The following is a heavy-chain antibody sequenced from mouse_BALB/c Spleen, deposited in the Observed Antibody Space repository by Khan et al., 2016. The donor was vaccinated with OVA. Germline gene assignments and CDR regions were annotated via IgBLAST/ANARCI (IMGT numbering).Heavy chain of an antibody. CDR2: IWGDGST. CDR3: ARDLPDSSGFDY. CDR1: GFSLTDYG. D-gene: IGHD3-2*01. Sequence: QVQLKESGPGLVAPSQSLSITCTVSGFSLTDYGVNWVRQPPGKGLEWLGMIWGDGSTDYNSALKSRLSISKDNSKSQVFLKMNSLQTDDTARYYCARDLPDSSGFDYWGQGTTFTVSS. V-gene: IGHV2-6-7*01. J-gene: IGHJ2*01.